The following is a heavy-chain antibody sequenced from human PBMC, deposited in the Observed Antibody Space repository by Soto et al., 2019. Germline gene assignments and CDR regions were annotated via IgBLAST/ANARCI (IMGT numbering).Heavy chain of an antibody. CDR1: GYSFTNYW. CDR2: IYTGDSKT. J-gene: IGHJ6*02. V-gene: IGHV5-51*01. Sequence: PGESLKISCKYSGYSFTNYWIGWVRQMPGKGLEWMGIIYTGDSKTGYSPSFQGQVTISADKSISTAYLQWSSLKASDTAMYYCARYPPNYYGMDVWGQGTTVTVSS. CDR3: ARYPPNYYGMDV.